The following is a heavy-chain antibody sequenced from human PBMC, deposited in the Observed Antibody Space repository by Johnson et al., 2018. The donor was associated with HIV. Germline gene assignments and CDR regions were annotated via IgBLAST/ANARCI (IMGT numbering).Heavy chain of an antibody. J-gene: IGHJ3*02. CDR2: MSYAGNKK. CDR3: AKLVGATALAFDI. D-gene: IGHD1-26*01. Sequence: QVQLVESGGGVVQPGRSLRLSCAATGFTFNSYPIHWVRQAPGKGLEWVAVMSYAGNKKYYADSVKGRFTISRDISKSTLYLQMNSLRVEDTAMYYCAKLVGATALAFDIWGQGTMVTVSS. V-gene: IGHV3-30-3*01. CDR1: GFTFNSYP.